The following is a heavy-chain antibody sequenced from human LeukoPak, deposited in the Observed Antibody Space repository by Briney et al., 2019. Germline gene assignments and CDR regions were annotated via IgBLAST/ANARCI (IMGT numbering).Heavy chain of an antibody. CDR2: IRYDGSNK. Sequence: PGGSLRLSCAASGFTFSSYGMHWVRQAPGKGLEWVAFIRYDGSNKYYADSVKGRFTISRDNSKNTLYLQMNSLRAEDTAVYYCAKDRLYYGDSYYFDYWGQGTLVTVSS. CDR3: AKDRLYYGDSYYFDY. J-gene: IGHJ4*02. D-gene: IGHD4-17*01. CDR1: GFTFSSYG. V-gene: IGHV3-30*02.